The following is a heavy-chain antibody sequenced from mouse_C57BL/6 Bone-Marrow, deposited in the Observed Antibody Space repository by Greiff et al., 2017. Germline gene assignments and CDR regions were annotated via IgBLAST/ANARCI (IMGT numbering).Heavy chain of an antibody. V-gene: IGHV1-69*01. CDR1: GYTFTSYW. J-gene: IGHJ4*01. D-gene: IGHD2-3*01. Sequence: QVQLQQPGAELVMPGASVKLSCKASGYTFTSYWMHWVKQRPGQGLEWIGEIDPSDSYTNYNQKFKGKSTLTVDKSSSTAYMQLSSLTSEDSAVYYCAREDGYYAMDYWGQGTSVTFSS. CDR3: AREDGYYAMDY. CDR2: IDPSDSYT.